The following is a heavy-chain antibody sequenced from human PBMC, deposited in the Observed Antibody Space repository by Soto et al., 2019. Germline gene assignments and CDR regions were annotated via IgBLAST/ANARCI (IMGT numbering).Heavy chain of an antibody. CDR2: IYSGGST. D-gene: IGHD6-13*01. Sequence: EVQLVESGGGLVQPGGSLRLSCAASEFNVSSNYMSWVCQAPGKGMEWVSVIYSGGSTYYADSVKGRFTISRDNSKNTLYLQMHSLKAKDTAVYYCARDSSSWGHYYYMDVWGKGTTVNVSS. CDR3: ARDSSSWGHYYYMDV. V-gene: IGHV3-66*01. J-gene: IGHJ6*03. CDR1: EFNVSSNY.